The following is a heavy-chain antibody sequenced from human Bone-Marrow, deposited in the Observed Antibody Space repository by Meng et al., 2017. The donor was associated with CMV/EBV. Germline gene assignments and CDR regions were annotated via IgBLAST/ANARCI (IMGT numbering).Heavy chain of an antibody. J-gene: IGHJ4*02. V-gene: IGHV3-30*04. CDR1: GFTFSSYA. D-gene: IGHD3-22*01. CDR3: ARDITDYDSSPEAY. Sequence: GESLKISCAASGFTFSSYAMHWVRQAPGKGLEWVAVISYDGSNKYYADSVKGRFTISRDNSKNTLYLQMNSLRAEDTAVYYCARDITDYDSSPEAYWGQGTLVTVSS. CDR2: ISYDGSNK.